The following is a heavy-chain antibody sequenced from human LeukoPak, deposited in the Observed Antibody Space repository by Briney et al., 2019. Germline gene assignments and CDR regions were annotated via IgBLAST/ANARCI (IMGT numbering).Heavy chain of an antibody. CDR2: IYYTVST. CDR1: GGSVSDYY. Sequence: SETLSLTCTISGGSVSDYYWSWIRQSPGEGLEWVGYIYYTVSTTYNPSLKSRVTISADTSKNQFSLKLSSVPAADTAVYYCASRKLGNDYWGQGTLVTVSS. CDR3: ASRKLGNDY. J-gene: IGHJ4*02. V-gene: IGHV4-59*02. D-gene: IGHD7-27*01.